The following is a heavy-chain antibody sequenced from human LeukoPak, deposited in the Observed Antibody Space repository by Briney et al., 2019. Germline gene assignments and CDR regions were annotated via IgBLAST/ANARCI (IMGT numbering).Heavy chain of an antibody. J-gene: IGHJ4*02. D-gene: IGHD3-22*01. Sequence: GGSLRLSCAASGFTFSAYWMHWVRQAPGKGLEWVSYFGRSGRTIYYADSVKGRFTISRDNAKNSLYLQINSLRAEDTAVYYCARNPSIYYYDDSGYYGVAGSYYFDYWGQGTLVTVSS. CDR3: ARNPSIYYYDDSGYYGVAGSYYFDY. CDR2: FGRSGRTI. CDR1: GFTFSAYW. V-gene: IGHV3-48*04.